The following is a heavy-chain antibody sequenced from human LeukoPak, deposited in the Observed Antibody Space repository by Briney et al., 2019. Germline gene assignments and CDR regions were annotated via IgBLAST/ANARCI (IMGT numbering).Heavy chain of an antibody. CDR1: GFTFGSYW. CDR3: LGGADIG. V-gene: IGHV3-7*01. D-gene: IGHD6-25*01. J-gene: IGHJ4*02. CDR2: INPDGSAK. Sequence: GGSLRLSCAASGFTFGSYWMNWVRQAPGKGLEWVANINPDGSAKNYVDSAKGRFTISRDNAKNSVSLQMNSLRVEDTAVYYGLGGADIGWGQGTLVTVSP.